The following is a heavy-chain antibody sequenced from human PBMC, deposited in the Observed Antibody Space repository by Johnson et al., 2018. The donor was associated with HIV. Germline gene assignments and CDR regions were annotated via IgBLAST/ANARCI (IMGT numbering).Heavy chain of an antibody. Sequence: QVQLVESGGGVVQPGRSLRLSCAASGFTFSSYAMHWVRQAPGKGLEWVAVISYDGINKYYADSVKGRSTISRDNSKNTLYLQMNSLSAEDTAVYYCAKGSGSCWYIGAFDFWGQGTMVTVSS. D-gene: IGHD6-13*01. CDR1: GFTFSSYA. CDR3: AKGSGSCWYIGAFDF. CDR2: ISYDGINK. V-gene: IGHV3-30-3*01. J-gene: IGHJ3*01.